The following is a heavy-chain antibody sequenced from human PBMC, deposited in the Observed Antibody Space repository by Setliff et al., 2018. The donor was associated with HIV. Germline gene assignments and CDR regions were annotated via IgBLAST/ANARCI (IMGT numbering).Heavy chain of an antibody. CDR1: AFTFSNAW. Sequence: PGGSLRLSCAASAFTFSNAWMNWVRQAPGKGLEWVGRIKSKTDGGTTDYAAPVKGRFTISRDDSKNTLYLQMNSLKTEDTAIYYCTTKPPAADFQHWGQGTLVTVSS. V-gene: IGHV3-15*07. CDR2: IKSKTDGGTT. CDR3: TTKPPAADFQH. J-gene: IGHJ1*01. D-gene: IGHD2-2*01.